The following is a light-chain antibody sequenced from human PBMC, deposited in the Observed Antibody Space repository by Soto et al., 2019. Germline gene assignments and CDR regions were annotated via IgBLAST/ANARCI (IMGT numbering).Light chain of an antibody. CDR2: DAS. Sequence: EVVLTQSPGTLSLSPGERATLSCRASESVRHYVAWYQQKPAQAPRLLIYDASNRATGIPARFSGSGSGTDFTLTISSLEPEDFAVYYCQQRNSWPPTFTFGQGTRLEIK. CDR1: ESVRHY. CDR3: QQRNSWPPTFT. J-gene: IGKJ5*01. V-gene: IGKV3-11*01.